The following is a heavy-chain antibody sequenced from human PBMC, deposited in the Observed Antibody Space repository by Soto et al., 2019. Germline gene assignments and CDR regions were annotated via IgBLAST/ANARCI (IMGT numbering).Heavy chain of an antibody. V-gene: IGHV3-30*18. J-gene: IGHJ6*02. CDR1: GFTFSSYG. D-gene: IGHD3-3*01. Sequence: GGSLRLSCAASGFTFSSYGMHWVRQAPGKGLEWVAVISYDGSNKYYADSVKGRFTISRDNSKNTLYLQMNSLRAEDTAVYYCANMRMTRGITIFGVGNLNYYYYGMDVWGQGTTVTVSS. CDR2: ISYDGSNK. CDR3: ANMRMTRGITIFGVGNLNYYYYGMDV.